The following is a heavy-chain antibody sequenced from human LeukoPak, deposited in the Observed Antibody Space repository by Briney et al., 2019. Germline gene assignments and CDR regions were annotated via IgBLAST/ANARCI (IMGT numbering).Heavy chain of an antibody. D-gene: IGHD3-10*01. J-gene: IGHJ3*02. CDR1: GFTLSSYG. CDR2: ISYDGSNK. Sequence: PGGSLRLSCAASGFTLSSYGMHWVRQAPGKGLEWVAVISYDGSNKYYADSVKGRFTISRDNSKNTLYLQMNSLRAEDTAVYYCAKDREFADIWGQGTMVTVSS. V-gene: IGHV3-30*18. CDR3: AKDREFADI.